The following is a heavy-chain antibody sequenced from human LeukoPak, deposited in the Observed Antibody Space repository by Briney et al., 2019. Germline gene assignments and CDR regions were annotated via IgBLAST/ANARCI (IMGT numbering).Heavy chain of an antibody. CDR2: IYSGGST. Sequence: AGGSLRLSCAASGFTVSSDYMSWVRQAPGKRLEWVSVIYSGGSTYYADSVKGRFTISRDNSRNTLYLQMNSLRAEDTAVYYCARAFQLAFDYWGQGTLVTVSS. CDR3: ARAFQLAFDY. V-gene: IGHV3-53*01. J-gene: IGHJ4*02. CDR1: GFTVSSDY.